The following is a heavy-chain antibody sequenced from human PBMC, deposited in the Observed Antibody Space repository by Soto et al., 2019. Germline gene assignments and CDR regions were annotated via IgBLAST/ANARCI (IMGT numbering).Heavy chain of an antibody. CDR1: GFTFSGSA. CDR2: IRNKANSYAT. D-gene: IGHD6-6*01. V-gene: IGHV3-73*01. J-gene: IGHJ6*02. CDR3: TRGATCIADRRPGEGCYYYGMDV. Sequence: GGSLRLSCAASGFTFSGSAMHWVRQASGKGLEWVGRIRNKANSYATAYAASVKGRFSISRDDSKNTAYLQMNSLKTEDTAVYYCTRGATCIADRRPGEGCYYYGMDVWGQGTTVTVSS.